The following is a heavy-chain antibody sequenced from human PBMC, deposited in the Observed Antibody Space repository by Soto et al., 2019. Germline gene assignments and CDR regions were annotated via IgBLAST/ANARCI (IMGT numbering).Heavy chain of an antibody. V-gene: IGHV3-23*01. J-gene: IGHJ4*02. CDR2: ISGSGDST. D-gene: IGHD6-19*01. CDR1: GFTFSTYA. CDR3: AKERSSGWSFDY. Sequence: GGSLRLSCAASGFTFSTYAMNWVRQAPGKGLEWVSGISGSGDSTYYADSVKGRFTVSRVNSKNTLYLQMNSLRAEDTAVFYCAKERSSGWSFDYWGQGTLVTVSS.